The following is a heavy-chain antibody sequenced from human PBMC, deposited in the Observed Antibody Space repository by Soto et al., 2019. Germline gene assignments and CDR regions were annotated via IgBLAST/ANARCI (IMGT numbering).Heavy chain of an antibody. CDR2: IKQDGSEK. J-gene: IGHJ4*02. V-gene: IGHV3-7*01. Sequence: EVQLVESGGGLVQPGGSLRLSCAASGFTFSNYWMNWVRQAPGKGLEWVANIKQDGSEKHYVDSVKGRFTISRDNAKNSLFLQMNSLRAEDTAVYYCAYTTSSNGNWGQGTLVTVCS. CDR1: GFTFSNYW. CDR3: AYTTSSNGN. D-gene: IGHD6-13*01.